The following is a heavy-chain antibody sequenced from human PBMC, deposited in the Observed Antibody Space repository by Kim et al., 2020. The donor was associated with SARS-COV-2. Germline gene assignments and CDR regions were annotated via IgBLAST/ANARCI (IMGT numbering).Heavy chain of an antibody. Sequence: GTTNYADPGKGRFTITKANSRNTLYLQMNSRRAEDTAVYYCANIGGIVTQSWGQGTLVTVSS. CDR3: ANIGGIVTQS. J-gene: IGHJ4*02. D-gene: IGHD1-26*01. CDR2: GTT. V-gene: IGHV3-23*01.